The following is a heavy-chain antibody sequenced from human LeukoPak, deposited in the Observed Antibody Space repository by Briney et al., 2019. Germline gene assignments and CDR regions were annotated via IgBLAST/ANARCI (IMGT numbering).Heavy chain of an antibody. J-gene: IGHJ4*02. CDR2: TYYRSKWYN. V-gene: IGHV6-1*01. CDR3: ARGYYCDS. CDR1: GDSVSNYTTA. Sequence: SQTLSLTCAVSGDSVSNYTTAWNWIRQSPSRGLEWLGRTYYRSKWYNEYAVSVKSRITIDPDTSKNQFSLQLSSVTPEDTAVYYCARGYYCDSWGQGTLVTVSS.